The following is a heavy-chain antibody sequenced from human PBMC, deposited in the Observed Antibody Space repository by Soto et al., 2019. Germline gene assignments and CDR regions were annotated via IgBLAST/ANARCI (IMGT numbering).Heavy chain of an antibody. V-gene: IGHV3-74*01. CDR3: ARGWFGPDV. Sequence: EVQLVESGGGVVQPGGSLRLSCAASEFTFSGRSVHWVRQAPGKGLVWVSGIDKVGTDSTYADSVKGRFTSSRDTANNTVYLQMNSRRVEYTAVCYCARGWFGPDVWGKGTTVTVSS. CDR2: IDKVGTDS. D-gene: IGHD3-10*01. J-gene: IGHJ6*03. CDR1: EFTFSGRS.